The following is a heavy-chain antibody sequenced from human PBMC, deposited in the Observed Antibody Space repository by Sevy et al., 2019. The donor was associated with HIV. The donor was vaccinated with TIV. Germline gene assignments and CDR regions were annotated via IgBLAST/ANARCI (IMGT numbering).Heavy chain of an antibody. D-gene: IGHD4-4*01. CDR2: ISGSGGST. CDR3: AKDLENDYRNYEMVWVGLILDY. Sequence: GGSLRLSCAASGFTFSSYAMSWVRQAPGKGLEWVSAISGSGGSTYYADSVKGRFTISRDNSKNTLYLQMNSLRAEDTAEYDCAKDLENDYRNYEMVWVGLILDYWGQGTLVTVSS. V-gene: IGHV3-23*01. CDR1: GFTFSSYA. J-gene: IGHJ4*02.